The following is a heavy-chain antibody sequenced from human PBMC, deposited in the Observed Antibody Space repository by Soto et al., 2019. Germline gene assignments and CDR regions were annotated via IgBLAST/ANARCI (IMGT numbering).Heavy chain of an antibody. V-gene: IGHV4-59*04. Sequence: SETLSLTCTVSGGSISGYYWSWIRQPPGKGLERIGYNDYAVSVKSRITINPDTSKNQISLQLNSVTPEDTAVYYCVRLIGNSWLDYWGQGTLVTVSS. CDR3: VRLIGNSWLDY. D-gene: IGHD6-13*01. CDR2: NDYAV. CDR1: GGSISGYY. J-gene: IGHJ4*02.